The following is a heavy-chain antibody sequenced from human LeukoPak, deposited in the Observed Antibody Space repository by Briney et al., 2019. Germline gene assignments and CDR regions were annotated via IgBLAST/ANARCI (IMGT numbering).Heavy chain of an antibody. CDR2: IIPIFGTT. J-gene: IGHJ4*02. CDR3: ARRGLVRGVIEGDYFDY. V-gene: IGHV1-69*13. Sequence: GASVKVSCKASGGTLSRYAISWVRQAPGQGLEWMGGIIPIFGTTNYAQKFQGRVTITADESTSTAYMELSSLRSEDTAVYYCARRGLVRGVIEGDYFDYWGQGTLVTVSS. D-gene: IGHD3-10*01. CDR1: GGTLSRYA.